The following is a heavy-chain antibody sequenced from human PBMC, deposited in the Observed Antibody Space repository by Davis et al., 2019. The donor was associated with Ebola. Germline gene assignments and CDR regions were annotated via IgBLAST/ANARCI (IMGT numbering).Heavy chain of an antibody. J-gene: IGHJ5*02. D-gene: IGHD6-13*01. CDR3: ASAPLIATPGALWFDP. Sequence: SETLSLTCAVHGGPFNGYYWSWIRQPPGKGLEWIAEIDHSGTTNYNSSLKSRVTISVDTPKNQFSLKVKSVTAADTAVYYCASAPLIATPGALWFDPWGPGTRVTVSS. CDR2: IDHSGTT. V-gene: IGHV4-34*01. CDR1: GGPFNGYY.